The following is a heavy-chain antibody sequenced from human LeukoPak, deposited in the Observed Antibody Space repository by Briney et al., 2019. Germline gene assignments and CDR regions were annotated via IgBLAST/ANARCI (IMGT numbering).Heavy chain of an antibody. Sequence: GASVKVSCKASGYTFTSYDINWVRQATGQGLEWMGWMNPNSGNTGYAQKFQGRVTITRNTSISTAYMELSSLRSEDTAVYYCARIARVYSSGWYGYYYYYMDVWGKGTTVTVSS. D-gene: IGHD6-19*01. CDR3: ARIARVYSSGWYGYYYYYMDV. CDR1: GYTFTSYD. J-gene: IGHJ6*03. CDR2: MNPNSGNT. V-gene: IGHV1-8*03.